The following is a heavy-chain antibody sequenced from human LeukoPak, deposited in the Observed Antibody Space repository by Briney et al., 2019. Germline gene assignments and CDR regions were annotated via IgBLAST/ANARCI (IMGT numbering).Heavy chain of an antibody. CDR1: GFSLSTGGVG. D-gene: IGHD5-12*01. CDR2: IYWDDDK. Sequence: SGPTLVNPTQTLTLTCTFSGFSLSTGGVGVGWIRQPPGKALEWLALIYWDDDKRYSPSLKSRLTITKDTAKNQVVITMTNMDPVDTATYCCAHSPYGDGYDPLFDYWGQGTLVTVSS. V-gene: IGHV2-5*02. CDR3: AHSPYGDGYDPLFDY. J-gene: IGHJ4*02.